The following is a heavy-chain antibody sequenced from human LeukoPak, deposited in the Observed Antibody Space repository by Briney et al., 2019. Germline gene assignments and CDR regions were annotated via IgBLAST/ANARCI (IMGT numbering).Heavy chain of an antibody. Sequence: GGSLRLSCAASGFTFSTYSMNWVRQAPGKGLEWVSYISSSSSTIYYADSVKGRFTISRDNAKNSLYLQMNSLRAEDTAVYYCARGSTYYDSSGQVPFDYWGQGTLVAVSS. V-gene: IGHV3-48*01. CDR3: ARGSTYYDSSGQVPFDY. CDR1: GFTFSTYS. D-gene: IGHD3-22*01. J-gene: IGHJ4*02. CDR2: ISSSSSTI.